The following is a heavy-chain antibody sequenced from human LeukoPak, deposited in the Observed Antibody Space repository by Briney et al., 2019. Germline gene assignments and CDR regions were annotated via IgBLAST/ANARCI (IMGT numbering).Heavy chain of an antibody. CDR1: GGSISTYY. D-gene: IGHD3-22*01. V-gene: IGHV4-59*01. Sequence: PSETLCLTCTVSGGSISTYYWSWIRQPPGKGLEWIGYIYYSGSTNYNPSLKSRVTISVDTSKNQFSLKLSSVTAADTAVYYCARVNYDTVPDYWGQGTLVTVSS. CDR2: IYYSGST. CDR3: ARVNYDTVPDY. J-gene: IGHJ4*02.